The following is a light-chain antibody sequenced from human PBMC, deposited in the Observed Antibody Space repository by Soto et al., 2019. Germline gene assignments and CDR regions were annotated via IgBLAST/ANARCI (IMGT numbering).Light chain of an antibody. Sequence: DIQMTQSPSTLSGSVGDRVTITCRASQTISSWLAWYQQKPGKAPKLLIYKASTLKSGVPSRFSGSGSGTEFTLTISSLQPEDFATYYCQHFKSFPITVGQGTRLEIK. V-gene: IGKV1-5*03. CDR1: QTISSW. CDR2: KAS. J-gene: IGKJ5*01. CDR3: QHFKSFPIT.